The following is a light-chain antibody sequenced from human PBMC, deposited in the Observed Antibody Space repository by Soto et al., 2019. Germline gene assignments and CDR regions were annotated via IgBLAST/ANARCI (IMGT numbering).Light chain of an antibody. CDR3: QQRNKWPLT. Sequence: EIVLTQSPATLSLSSGERATLSCRASQSVNTYVAWYQQTPGQAPRLLMYDASNRATGTPARFSGSGSGTDFTLTIRSLEPEDLAVYYGQQRNKWPLTFGGGTKVEIK. CDR2: DAS. J-gene: IGKJ4*01. V-gene: IGKV3-11*01. CDR1: QSVNTY.